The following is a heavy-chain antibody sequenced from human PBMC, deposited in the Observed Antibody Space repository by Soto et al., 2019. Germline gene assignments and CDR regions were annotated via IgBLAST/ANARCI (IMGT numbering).Heavy chain of an antibody. V-gene: IGHV5-51*01. CDR3: AREDDYYRSGHDAFEI. Sequence: XECLKISCEGSLYSLTSYLFVCVRQIPGKGLRWMGIIYPGASDTRYSPSFQGQVTISADKSISTAYLQWSSLKASDTALYYCAREDDYYRSGHDAFEIWGPVRMVAI. CDR2: IYPGASDT. J-gene: IGHJ3*02. D-gene: IGHD3-22*01. CDR1: LYSLTSYL.